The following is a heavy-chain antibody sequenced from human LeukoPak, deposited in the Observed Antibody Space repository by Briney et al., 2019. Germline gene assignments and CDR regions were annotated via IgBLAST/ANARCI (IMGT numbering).Heavy chain of an antibody. CDR2: IYYSGST. D-gene: IGHD3-3*01. V-gene: IGHV4-59*01. CDR1: GGSISSYY. J-gene: IGHJ4*02. Sequence: TETLSLTCTVSGGSISSYYRSWIRQPPGKGLEWIGYIYYSGSTNYNPSLKSRVTISVDTSKNQFSLKLSSVTAADTAVYYCARDSRYYDFWSGYVDYWGQGILVTVSS. CDR3: ARDSRYYDFWSGYVDY.